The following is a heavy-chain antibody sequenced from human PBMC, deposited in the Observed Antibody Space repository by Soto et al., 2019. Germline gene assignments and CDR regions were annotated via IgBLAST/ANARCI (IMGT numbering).Heavy chain of an antibody. CDR1: GFSFRRSW. J-gene: IGHJ4*02. D-gene: IGHD3-10*01. V-gene: IGHV3-7*01. Sequence: PGGSLRLSCAGSGFSFRRSWMSWVRQAPGKGLEWVPNINQEGSEKYYVDSVTGRFTISRDNAKNSLYLQMNSLRAEDTAVYSCARNQNMGAQGTLVTVSS. CDR2: INQEGSEK. CDR3: ARNQNM.